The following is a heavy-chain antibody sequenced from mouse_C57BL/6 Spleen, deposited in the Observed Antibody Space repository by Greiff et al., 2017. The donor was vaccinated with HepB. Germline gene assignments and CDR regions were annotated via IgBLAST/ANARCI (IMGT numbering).Heavy chain of an antibody. J-gene: IGHJ2*01. CDR1: GFTFSDYG. CDR2: ISSGSSTI. V-gene: IGHV5-17*01. CDR3: ARGYGQYYFDY. D-gene: IGHD1-1*01. Sequence: DVQLVESGGGLVKPGGSLKLSCAASGFTFSDYGMHWVRQAPEKGLEWVAYISSGSSTIYYADTVKGRFTISRDNAKNTLFLQMTSLRSEDTAMYYCARGYGQYYFDYWGQGTTLTVSS.